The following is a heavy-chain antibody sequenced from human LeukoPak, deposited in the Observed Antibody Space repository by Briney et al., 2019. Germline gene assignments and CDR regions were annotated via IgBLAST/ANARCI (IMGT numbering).Heavy chain of an antibody. CDR2: INPSGGST. CDR3: ARGPSALPSTIVVVVAAYFDY. V-gene: IGHV1-46*01. Sequence: AASVKVSCKASGYTFTSYDINWVRQAPGQGLEWMGIINPSGGSTSYAQKFQGRVTMTRDTSTSTVYMELSSLRSEDTAVYYCARGPSALPSTIVVVVAAYFDYWGQGTLVTVSS. D-gene: IGHD2-15*01. CDR1: GYTFTSYD. J-gene: IGHJ4*02.